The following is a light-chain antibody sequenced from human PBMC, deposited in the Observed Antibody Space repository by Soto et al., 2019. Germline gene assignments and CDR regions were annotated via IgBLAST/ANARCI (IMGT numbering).Light chain of an antibody. V-gene: IGLV2-23*02. CDR2: EVN. CDR1: SSYVGSDNL. CDR3: SSARSYIHVV. J-gene: IGLJ2*01. Sequence: QSVLTQPASMSGSPGQSITISCTGTSSYVGSDNLVSWFQQHPGKAPKLMIYEVNKRPSGVSNRFSGSKSGNTASLTISGLQAEDEADYYCSSARSYIHVVFGGGTKLTVL.